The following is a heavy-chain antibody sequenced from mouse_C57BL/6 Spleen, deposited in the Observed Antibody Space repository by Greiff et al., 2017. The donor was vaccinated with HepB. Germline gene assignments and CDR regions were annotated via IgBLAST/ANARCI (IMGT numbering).Heavy chain of an antibody. D-gene: IGHD1-1*01. CDR1: GFTFSSYA. V-gene: IGHV5-4*01. Sequence: EVKLMESGGGLVKPGGSLKLSCAASGFTFSSYAMSWVRQTPEKRLEWVATISDGGSYTYYPDNVKGRFTISRDNAKNNLYLQMSHLKSEDTAMYYCARDRGYYYGSSYVGGGFDYWGQGTTLTVSS. CDR2: ISDGGSYT. J-gene: IGHJ2*01. CDR3: ARDRGYYYGSSYVGGGFDY.